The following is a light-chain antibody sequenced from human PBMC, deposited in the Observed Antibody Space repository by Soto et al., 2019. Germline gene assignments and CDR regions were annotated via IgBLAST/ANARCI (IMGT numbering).Light chain of an antibody. Sequence: QSVLTQPPSVSGAPGQRVTISCTGISSNIGAGSDVNWYQQLPGTAPKLLMYNNNNRPSGIPDRFSGSKSGTSASLAITGLQADDEADYFCQSYDSSLSGYVFGAGTKLTVL. CDR1: SSNIGAGSD. CDR2: NNN. J-gene: IGLJ1*01. CDR3: QSYDSSLSGYV. V-gene: IGLV1-40*01.